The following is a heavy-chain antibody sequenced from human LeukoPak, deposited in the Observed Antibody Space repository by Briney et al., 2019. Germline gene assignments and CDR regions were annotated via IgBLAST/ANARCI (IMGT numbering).Heavy chain of an antibody. CDR2: IYPGDSDT. CDR3: ARAWDSGSYLSNYYFDY. Sequence: GESLKISCKGSGYSFTGYWIGWVRQMPGKGLEWMGIIYPGDSDTRYSPSFQGQVTISADKSISTAYLQWSSLKASDTAMYYCARAWDSGSYLSNYYFDYWGQGTLVTVSS. D-gene: IGHD1-26*01. J-gene: IGHJ4*02. CDR1: GYSFTGYW. V-gene: IGHV5-51*01.